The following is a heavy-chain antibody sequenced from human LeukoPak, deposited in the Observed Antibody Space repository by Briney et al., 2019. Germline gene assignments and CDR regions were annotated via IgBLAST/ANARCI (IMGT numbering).Heavy chain of an antibody. Sequence: GSLRLSCTGSGFTFGDYAMSWVRQAPGKGLEWVGFTRSKGYGGTTEYAASVKGRFTISRDDFKSVAYLQMNSLITEDTAVYYCTRDVRHSYGPPSDYWGQGTLVIVSS. J-gene: IGHJ4*02. V-gene: IGHV3-49*04. CDR2: TRSKGYGGTT. D-gene: IGHD5-18*01. CDR1: GFTFGDYA. CDR3: TRDVRHSYGPPSDY.